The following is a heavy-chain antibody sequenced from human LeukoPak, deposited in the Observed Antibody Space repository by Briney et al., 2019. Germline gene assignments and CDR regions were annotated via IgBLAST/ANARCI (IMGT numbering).Heavy chain of an antibody. CDR2: ISSSSSYI. CDR1: GFTFSGYS. D-gene: IGHD3-10*01. CDR3: ARASFLSGSYGY. J-gene: IGHJ4*02. V-gene: IGHV3-21*01. Sequence: GGSLRLSCAASGFTFSGYSMNWVRQAPGKGLEWVSSISSSSSYIYYADSVKGRFTISRDNAKNSLYLQMNSLRAEDTAVYYCARASFLSGSYGYWGQGTLVTVSS.